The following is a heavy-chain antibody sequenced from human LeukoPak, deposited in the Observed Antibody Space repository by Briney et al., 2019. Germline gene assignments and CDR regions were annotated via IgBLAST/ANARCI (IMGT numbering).Heavy chain of an antibody. CDR1: GYTFTGYY. Sequence: ASVKVSCKASGYTFTGYYMHWVRQAPGQGLEWMGWINPNSGGTNYAQKLQGRVTMTTDTSTSTAYMELRSLRSDDTAVYYCARGLGSSGYYPSAGDYWGQGTLVTVSS. D-gene: IGHD3-22*01. CDR3: ARGLGSSGYYPSAGDY. CDR2: INPNSGGT. V-gene: IGHV1-2*02. J-gene: IGHJ4*02.